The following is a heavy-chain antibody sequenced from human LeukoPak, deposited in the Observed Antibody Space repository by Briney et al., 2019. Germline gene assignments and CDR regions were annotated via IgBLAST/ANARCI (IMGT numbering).Heavy chain of an antibody. D-gene: IGHD1-26*01. J-gene: IGHJ4*02. V-gene: IGHV4-34*01. Sequence: PSETLSLTCTVSGGSISSYYWSWIRQPPGMGLEWIGEINHSGSTNYNPSLKSRVTISVDTSKNQFSLKLSSVTAADTAVYYCARMSYHGVGWELLGPFDYWGQGTLVTVSS. CDR2: INHSGST. CDR3: ARMSYHGVGWELLGPFDY. CDR1: GGSISSYY.